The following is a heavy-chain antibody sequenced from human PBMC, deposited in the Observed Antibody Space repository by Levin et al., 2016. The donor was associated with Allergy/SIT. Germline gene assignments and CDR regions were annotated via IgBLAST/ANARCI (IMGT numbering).Heavy chain of an antibody. Sequence: SETLSLTCTVSGDSVSSRSYYWSWVRQPPGKGLEWIGYIYYSGSINNNPSLKSRLTISRDTSKNQFSLNLRSVTSADTAVYYCASAPDYGDSIPDYWGQGTLVTVSS. CDR1: GDSVSSRSYY. CDR2: IYYSGSI. V-gene: IGHV4-61*01. CDR3: ASAPDYGDSIPDY. J-gene: IGHJ4*02. D-gene: IGHD4-17*01.